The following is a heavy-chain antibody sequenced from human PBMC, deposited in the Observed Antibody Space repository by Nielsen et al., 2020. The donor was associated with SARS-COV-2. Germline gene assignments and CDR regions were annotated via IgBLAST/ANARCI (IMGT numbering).Heavy chain of an antibody. D-gene: IGHD3-16*01. CDR1: GGYIRSGGYS. CDR2: IYHSGRT. CDR3: ARGGRITFGGADDAFDI. Sequence: QTPSLTRAVPGGYIRSGGYSWSWIRQPPGKGLEWIGYIYHSGRTYYNPSLKSRVTISVDRSKNQFSLTLSSVTAADTAVYYCARGGRITFGGADDAFDIWGQGTMVTVSS. J-gene: IGHJ3*02. V-gene: IGHV4-30-2*01.